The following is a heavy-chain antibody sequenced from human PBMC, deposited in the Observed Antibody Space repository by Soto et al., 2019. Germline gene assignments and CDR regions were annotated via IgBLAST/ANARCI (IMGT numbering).Heavy chain of an antibody. Sequence: ASVKVSCKASGYTFTSYDINWVRQAIGQGLEWMGWMNPNSGNTGYAQKFQGRVTMTRNTSISTAYMELSSLRSEDTAVYYCASGPRPYYDLWSGYSPPDSWGQGTLATVSS. V-gene: IGHV1-8*01. J-gene: IGHJ4*02. CDR2: MNPNSGNT. CDR3: ASGPRPYYDLWSGYSPPDS. D-gene: IGHD3-3*01. CDR1: GYTFTSYD.